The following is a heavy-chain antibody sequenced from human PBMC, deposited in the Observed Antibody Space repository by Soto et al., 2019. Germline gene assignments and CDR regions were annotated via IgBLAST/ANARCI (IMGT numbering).Heavy chain of an antibody. CDR1: GGTFSSYA. J-gene: IGHJ4*02. CDR3: ARSCSGGSCLLRLDY. V-gene: IGHV1-69*01. Sequence: CKASGGTFSSYAIRWVRQAPGQGLEWMGGIIPIFGTANYAQKFQGRVTITADESTSTAYMELSSLRSEDTAVYYCARSCSGGSCLLRLDYWGQGTLVTVSS. CDR2: IIPIFGTA. D-gene: IGHD2-15*01.